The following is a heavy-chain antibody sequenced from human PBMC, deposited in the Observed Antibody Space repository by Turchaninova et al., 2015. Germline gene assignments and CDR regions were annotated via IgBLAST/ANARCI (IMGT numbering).Heavy chain of an antibody. CDR3: VRSYDLWTSSYYFGMDV. V-gene: IGHV3-21*01. D-gene: IGHD3/OR15-3a*01. CDR2: ISSSSAYI. CDR1: GFNLSTYT. J-gene: IGHJ6*02. Sequence: GESGGGLVKPGGSLRLSCAAAGFNLSTYTLNWVRQAPGKGLEWVSSISSSSAYIYYADSVKGRFTISRDNAKNSLSLQMDSLRAEDTALYYCVRSYDLWTSSYYFGMDVWGQGTTVTVYS.